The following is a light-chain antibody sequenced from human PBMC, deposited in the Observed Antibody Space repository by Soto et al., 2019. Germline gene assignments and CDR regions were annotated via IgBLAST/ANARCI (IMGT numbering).Light chain of an antibody. J-gene: IGLJ2*01. CDR2: DVS. Sequence: QSALTQPASASGSPGQSITISCTGTSSDVGGYNYVAWYQHHPGKAPKVMIYDVSNRPSGVSNRFSGSKSGNTASLTISGLQAEDEADYYCSSYTSTSTLVIFGGGTKLTVL. CDR3: SSYTSTSTLVI. CDR1: SSDVGGYNY. V-gene: IGLV2-14*03.